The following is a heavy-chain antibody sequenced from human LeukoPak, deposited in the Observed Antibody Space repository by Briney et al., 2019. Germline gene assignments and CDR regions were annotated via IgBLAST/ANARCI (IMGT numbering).Heavy chain of an antibody. J-gene: IGHJ4*02. CDR3: ARDEGATYYYDSSGYYYPFRY. D-gene: IGHD3-22*01. Sequence: SETLSLTCTVSGGSISSGGYYWSWIRQHPGKYLEWIGYIYYSGSTYYNPSLKSRVTISVDTSKNQFSLKLSSVTAADTAVYYCARDEGATYYYDSSGYYYPFRYWGQGTLVTVSS. CDR1: GGSISSGGYY. CDR2: IYYSGST. V-gene: IGHV4-31*03.